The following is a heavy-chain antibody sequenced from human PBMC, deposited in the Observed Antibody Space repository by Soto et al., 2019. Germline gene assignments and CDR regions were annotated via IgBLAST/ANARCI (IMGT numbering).Heavy chain of an antibody. Sequence: GXSVKVSCKASGYTFTSYGISWVRQAPVQGLEWMGWISAYNGNTNYAQKLQGRVTMTTDTSTSTAYMELRSLRSDDTAVYYCARLRIVATQDSYYYYGMGVWGQGTTVIVSS. J-gene: IGHJ6*02. D-gene: IGHD5-12*01. V-gene: IGHV1-18*04. CDR2: ISAYNGNT. CDR3: ARLRIVATQDSYYYYGMGV. CDR1: GYTFTSYG.